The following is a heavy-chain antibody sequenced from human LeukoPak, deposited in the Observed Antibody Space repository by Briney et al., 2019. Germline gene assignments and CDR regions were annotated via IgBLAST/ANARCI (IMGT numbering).Heavy chain of an antibody. J-gene: IGHJ6*03. CDR3: AREVSGWYYYYYMDV. D-gene: IGHD6-19*01. CDR1: GFTFSSYA. Sequence: GGSLRLSCAASGFTFSSYAMSWVRQAPGKGLEWVSSISGSSSYIYYADSVKGRFSISRDNAKNSLYLQMNSLRAEDTAVYYCAREVSGWYYYYYMDVWGKGTTVTISS. V-gene: IGHV3-21*01. CDR2: ISGSSSYI.